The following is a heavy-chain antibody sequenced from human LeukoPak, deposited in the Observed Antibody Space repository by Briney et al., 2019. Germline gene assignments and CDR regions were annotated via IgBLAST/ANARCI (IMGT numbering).Heavy chain of an antibody. CDR2: IYHSGST. V-gene: IGHV4-38-2*01. CDR1: GYSISSGYY. D-gene: IGHD3-22*01. Sequence: SETLSLXCAVSGYSISSGYYWGLIRRPPGRGRGWIGSIYHSGSTYYNPSLKSRVTISVDTSKNQFSLKLSSVTAADTAVYYCARHGTMIVVVITHPFDYWGQGTLVTVSS. CDR3: ARHGTMIVVVITHPFDY. J-gene: IGHJ4*02.